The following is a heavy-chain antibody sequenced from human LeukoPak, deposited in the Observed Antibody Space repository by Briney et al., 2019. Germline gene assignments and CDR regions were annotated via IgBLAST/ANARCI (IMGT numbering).Heavy chain of an antibody. Sequence: GGSLRLSCAASGFTFSSYAMTWVRQAPGKGLEWVSAISAGGGGTHYADSVKGRFTISRDNSKNTLYLQLNSLRAEDTAGYYCAKAGGWTNYFDYWGQGTLVTVSS. D-gene: IGHD6-19*01. CDR2: ISAGGGGT. CDR1: GFTFSSYA. J-gene: IGHJ4*02. CDR3: AKAGGWTNYFDY. V-gene: IGHV3-23*01.